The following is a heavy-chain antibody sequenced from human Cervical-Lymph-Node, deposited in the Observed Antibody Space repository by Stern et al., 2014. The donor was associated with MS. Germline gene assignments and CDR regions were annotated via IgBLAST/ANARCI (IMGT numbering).Heavy chain of an antibody. J-gene: IGHJ6*02. D-gene: IGHD6-13*01. CDR2: IWYDGSNK. CDR1: GFTFSSYG. CDR3: ARSSSPSPYYYYGMDV. V-gene: IGHV3-33*01. Sequence: VQLEESGGGVVQPGRSLRLSCAASGFTFSSYGMHWVRQAPGKGLEWVAVIWYDGSNKYYADSVKGRLTISRDNSKNTLYLQMNSLRAEDTAVYYCARSSSPSPYYYYGMDVWGQGTTVTVSS.